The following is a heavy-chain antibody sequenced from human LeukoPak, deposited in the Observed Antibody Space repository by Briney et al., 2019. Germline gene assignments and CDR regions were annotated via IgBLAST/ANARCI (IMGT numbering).Heavy chain of an antibody. D-gene: IGHD3-3*01. CDR1: GGTFSRYT. J-gene: IGHJ4*02. CDR2: IIPILGIA. Sequence: SVKVSCKASGGTFSRYTISWVRQAPGQGLEWMGRIIPILGIANYAQKFQGRVTITADKSTSTAYMELSSLRSEDTAVYYCARVDDVTIFGVVIPRIPDYWGQGTLVTVSS. CDR3: ARVDDVTIFGVVIPRIPDY. V-gene: IGHV1-69*02.